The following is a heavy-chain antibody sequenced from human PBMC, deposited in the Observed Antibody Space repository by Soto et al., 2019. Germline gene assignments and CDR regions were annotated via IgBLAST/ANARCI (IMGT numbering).Heavy chain of an antibody. CDR3: ARDRITPPRQGIRY. Sequence: ASVKVSCKASGYTFTSYAMHWVRQAPGQRLEWMGWINAGNGNAKYSQKFQGRVTITRDTSASTAYMELSSLRSEDTAVYYCARDRITPPRQGIRYWGQGTLVTVSS. V-gene: IGHV1-3*01. CDR1: GYTFTSYA. D-gene: IGHD3-3*02. J-gene: IGHJ4*02. CDR2: INAGNGNA.